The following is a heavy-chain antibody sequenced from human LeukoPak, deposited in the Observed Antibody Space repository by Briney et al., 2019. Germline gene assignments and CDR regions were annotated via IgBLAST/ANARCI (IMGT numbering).Heavy chain of an antibody. J-gene: IGHJ4*02. CDR2: ISGSGGST. CDR3: ANLFYGDYRFDY. D-gene: IGHD4-17*01. V-gene: IGHV3-23*01. Sequence: PGGSLRLSCAASRFTLSNYWMSWVRQAPGKGLEWVSAISGSGGSTYYADSVKGRFTISRDNSKNTLYLQMNSLRAEDTAVYYCANLFYGDYRFDYWGQGTLVTVSS. CDR1: RFTLSNYW.